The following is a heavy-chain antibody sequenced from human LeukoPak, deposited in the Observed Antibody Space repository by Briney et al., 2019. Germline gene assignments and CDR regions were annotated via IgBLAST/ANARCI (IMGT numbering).Heavy chain of an antibody. V-gene: IGHV4-30-2*01. CDR1: GGSISSGRYS. J-gene: IGHJ4*02. CDR2: IYHSGRA. D-gene: IGHD3-10*01. CDR3: ARAYYGSGSYFYYFDY. Sequence: TLSLTCALSGGSISSGRYSWSSIRQPPGRGLGWNGYIYHSGRAYYNTSLKSRVTISVDRSKNQFSLKLSSVTAADTGVYYCARAYYGSGSYFYYFDYWGQGTLVPVSS.